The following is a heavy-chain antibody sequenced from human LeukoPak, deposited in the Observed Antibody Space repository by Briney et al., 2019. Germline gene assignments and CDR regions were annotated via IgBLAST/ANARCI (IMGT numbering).Heavy chain of an antibody. D-gene: IGHD3-22*01. J-gene: IGHJ4*02. V-gene: IGHV4-39*01. CDR2: IYYSGST. CDR1: GGSISSSSYY. CDR3: VHHGSGYFHYFDY. Sequence: SETLSLTCTVSGGSISSSSYYWGWIRQPPGKGLERIGSIYYSGSTYYNPSLKSRVTISVDTSKNQFSLKLSSVAAADTAVYYCVHHGSGYFHYFDYWGQGTLVTVSS.